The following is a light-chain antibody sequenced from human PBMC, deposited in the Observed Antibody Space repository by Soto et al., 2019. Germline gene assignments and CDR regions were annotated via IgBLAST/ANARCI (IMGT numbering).Light chain of an antibody. V-gene: IGLV2-14*03. CDR1: SSYVGGFNY. CDR2: DVT. CDR3: NSYTSSSTYV. Sequence: QSVLTQPASVSGSPGQSITISCTGTSSYVGGFNYVSWYQQHPGTAPKLMIYDVTNRPSGVSYRFSGSKSGNTASLTISGLQAEDEADYYCNSYTSSSTYVLGTGTKVTVL. J-gene: IGLJ1*01.